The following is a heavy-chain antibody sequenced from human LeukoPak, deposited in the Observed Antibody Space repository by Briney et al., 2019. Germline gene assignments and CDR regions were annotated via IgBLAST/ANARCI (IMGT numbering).Heavy chain of an antibody. CDR1: GFTFSSYS. CDR2: ISSSSSYI. J-gene: IGHJ6*03. Sequence: KSGGSLRLSCAASGFTFSSYSMNWVRQAPGKGLEWVSSISSSSSYIYYADSVKGRFTISRDNAKNSLYLQMNSLRAEDTAVYYCARDPWRFGAQDYMDVWGKGTTVTISS. D-gene: IGHD3-10*01. CDR3: ARDPWRFGAQDYMDV. V-gene: IGHV3-21*01.